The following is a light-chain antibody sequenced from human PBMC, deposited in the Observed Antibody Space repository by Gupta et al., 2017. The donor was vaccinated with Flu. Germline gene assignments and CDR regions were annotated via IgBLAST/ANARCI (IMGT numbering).Light chain of an antibody. CDR2: DNV. CDR1: GSNIGNNY. V-gene: IGLV1-51*01. J-gene: IGLJ1*01. CDR3: GTWDNSLSVHV. Sequence: QSVLTQPPSVSAPPGQKVTISCSGSGSNIGNNYVSWYQQLPGPAPKLVVFDNVKRPSEIPQRFSGSKSGTSATLDITGLQTGDEADYYCGTWDNSLSVHVFGYGTRVTVL.